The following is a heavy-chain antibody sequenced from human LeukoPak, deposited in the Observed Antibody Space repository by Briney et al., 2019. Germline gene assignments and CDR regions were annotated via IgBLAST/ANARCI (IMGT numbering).Heavy chain of an antibody. D-gene: IGHD3-16*02. V-gene: IGHV1-69*01. CDR1: GGTFSSYA. CDR2: IIPIFGTA. Sequence: SVKVSCKASGGTFSSYAISWVRQAPGQGLEWMGGIIPIFGTANYAQKFQGRVTITADESTSTAYMELSSLRSEDTAVYYCARSFMITFGGVIVDYFDYWGQGTLVTVSS. J-gene: IGHJ4*02. CDR3: ARSFMITFGGVIVDYFDY.